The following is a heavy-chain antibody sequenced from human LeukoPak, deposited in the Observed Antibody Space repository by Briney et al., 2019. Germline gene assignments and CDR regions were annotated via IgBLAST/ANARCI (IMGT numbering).Heavy chain of an antibody. CDR2: IYYSGST. Sequence: SETLSLTCTVSGGSISSYYWSWIRQPPGKGLGWIGYIYYSGSTNYNPSLKSRVTISVDTSKNQFSLKLSSVTAADTAVYYCARMTTVVDYWGQGTLVTVSS. D-gene: IGHD4-23*01. CDR3: ARMTTVVDY. CDR1: GGSISSYY. V-gene: IGHV4-59*01. J-gene: IGHJ4*02.